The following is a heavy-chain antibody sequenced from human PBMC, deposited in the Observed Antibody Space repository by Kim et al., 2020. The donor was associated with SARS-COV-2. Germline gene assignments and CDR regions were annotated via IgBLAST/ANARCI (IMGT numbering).Heavy chain of an antibody. CDR1: GGSFSGYY. Sequence: SETLSLTCAVYGGSFSGYYWSWIRQPPGKGLEWIGEINHSGSTNYNPSLKSRVTISVDTSKNQFSLKLSSVTAADTAVYYCARANYYDSSGYPIYWYFDLWGRGTLVTVSS. CDR2: INHSGST. D-gene: IGHD3-22*01. CDR3: ARANYYDSSGYPIYWYFDL. V-gene: IGHV4-34*01. J-gene: IGHJ2*01.